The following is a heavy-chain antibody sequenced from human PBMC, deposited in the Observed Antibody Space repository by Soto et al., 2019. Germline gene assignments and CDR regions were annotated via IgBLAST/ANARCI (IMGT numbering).Heavy chain of an antibody. Sequence: QVQLVESGGGVVQPGRSLRLSCAASGFTFSSYGMHWVRQAPGKGLEWVAVISYDGSNKYYADSVKGRVTISRDNSKNTLYLQMNRLRAADTAVYYCARYPTHTWGDSSGDWGQGTLVTVSS. CDR3: ARYPTHTWGDSSGD. J-gene: IGHJ4*02. V-gene: IGHV3-30*03. CDR2: ISYDGSNK. D-gene: IGHD6-19*01. CDR1: GFTFSSYG.